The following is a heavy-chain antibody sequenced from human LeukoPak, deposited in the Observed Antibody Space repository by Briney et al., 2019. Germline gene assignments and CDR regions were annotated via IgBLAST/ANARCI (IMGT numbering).Heavy chain of an antibody. CDR3: ARHNSRGDYLFPLGY. Sequence: SETLSLTCAVSGFSISSHYYWGWIRQPPGKGLEWIGSIYHSGSTYYNPSLKSRVTISVDTSKNQFSLKLSSVTAADTAVYYCARHNSRGDYLFPLGYWGQGTLVTVSS. V-gene: IGHV4-38-2*01. CDR1: GFSISSHYY. J-gene: IGHJ4*02. D-gene: IGHD4-17*01. CDR2: IYHSGST.